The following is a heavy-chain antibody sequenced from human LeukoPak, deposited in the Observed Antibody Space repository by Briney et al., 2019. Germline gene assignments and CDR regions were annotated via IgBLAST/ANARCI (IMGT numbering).Heavy chain of an antibody. CDR2: IYYSGST. CDR3: ARGYSGSYGRFDY. CDR1: GGSISSSY. J-gene: IGHJ4*02. V-gene: IGHV4-59*01. D-gene: IGHD1-26*01. Sequence: SETLSLTCSVSGGSISSSYWSWIRQPPGKGLEWIGYIYYSGSTNYNPSLKSRVTISLDTSKKQFSLKLSSVTAADTAVYYCARGYSGSYGRFDYWGQGTLVTVSS.